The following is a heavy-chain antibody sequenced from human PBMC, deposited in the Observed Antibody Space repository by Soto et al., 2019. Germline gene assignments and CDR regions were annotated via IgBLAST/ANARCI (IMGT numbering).Heavy chain of an antibody. D-gene: IGHD2-2*01. CDR3: ARAPFGAAATNWFDP. Sequence: PSQTLSLTCAISGDSVSSNSAAWNWIRQSPSRGLEWLGRTYYRSKWYNDYAVSVKSRITINPDTSKNQFSLKLSSVTAADTAVYYCARAPFGAAATNWFDPWGQGTLVTVSS. V-gene: IGHV6-1*01. CDR2: TYYRSKWYN. J-gene: IGHJ5*02. CDR1: GDSVSSNSAA.